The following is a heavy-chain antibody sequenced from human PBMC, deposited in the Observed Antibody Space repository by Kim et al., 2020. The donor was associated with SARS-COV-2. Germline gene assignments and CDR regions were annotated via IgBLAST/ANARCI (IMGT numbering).Heavy chain of an antibody. CDR3: ARGDKGSGSYYNFDY. CDR1: GFTVSSNY. J-gene: IGHJ4*02. V-gene: IGHV3-53*01. D-gene: IGHD3-10*01. Sequence: LSLTCAASGFTVSSNYMSWVRQAPGKGLEWVSIIYSGGSTYYADSVKGRFTISRDNSKNTLYLQMNSLRAEDTAVYYCARGDKGSGSYYNFDYWGQGTLVTVSS. CDR2: IYSGGST.